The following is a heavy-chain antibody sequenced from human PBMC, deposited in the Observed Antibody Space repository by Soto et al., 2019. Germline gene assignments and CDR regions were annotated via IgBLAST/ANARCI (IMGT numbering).Heavy chain of an antibody. Sequence: SETLSLTCAVYGGSFSGYYWSWIRQPPGKGLEWIGEINHSGSTNYNPSLKSRVTISVDTSKNQFSLKLSSVTAADTAVYYCARELYGLYYYYGMDVWGQGTTVTVSS. CDR1: GGSFSGYY. CDR3: ARELYGLYYYYGMDV. D-gene: IGHD1-26*01. V-gene: IGHV4-34*01. CDR2: INHSGST. J-gene: IGHJ6*02.